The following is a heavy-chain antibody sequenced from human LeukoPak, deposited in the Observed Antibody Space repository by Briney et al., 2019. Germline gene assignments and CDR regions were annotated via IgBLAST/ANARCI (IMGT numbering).Heavy chain of an antibody. CDR1: GGSISSYY. CDR2: IYYSGST. D-gene: IGHD5-12*01. Sequence: PSETLSLTCTVSGGSISSYYWSWIRQPPGKGLEWIGYIYYSGSTNYNPSLKSRVTISVDTSKNQFSLKLSSVTAADTAVYYCAGWSGGGYDYVFDYWGQGTLVTVSS. J-gene: IGHJ4*02. V-gene: IGHV4-59*01. CDR3: AGWSGGGYDYVFDY.